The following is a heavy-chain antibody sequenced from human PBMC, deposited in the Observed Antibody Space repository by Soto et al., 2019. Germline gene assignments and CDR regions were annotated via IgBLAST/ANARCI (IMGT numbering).Heavy chain of an antibody. CDR2: ISGSSRHI. Sequence: GGSLRLSCAASGFTFSSYSMNWVRQAPGKGLEWVSYISGSSRHIYYAESMKGRFTISRDNAKNSLYLQMDSPRAEDTAVYYCASLSYGSGSYYRLDPWGQGTLVTVSS. V-gene: IGHV3-48*01. D-gene: IGHD3-10*01. CDR1: GFTFSSYS. J-gene: IGHJ5*02. CDR3: ASLSYGSGSYYRLDP.